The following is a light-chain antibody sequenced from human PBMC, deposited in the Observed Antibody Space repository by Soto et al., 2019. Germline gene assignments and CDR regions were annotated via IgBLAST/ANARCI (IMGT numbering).Light chain of an antibody. CDR1: SSDVGAYQY. Sequence: QSALTQPPSASGSPGQSVTISCTGTSSDVGAYQYVSWYQQYPGKAPKLMIYEVTKRPSWVPDRFSGSKSGNTASLTVSGLQAEDEADYYCTSYVGNDIWVFGGGTKLTVL. J-gene: IGLJ3*02. CDR2: EVT. CDR3: TSYVGNDIWV. V-gene: IGLV2-8*01.